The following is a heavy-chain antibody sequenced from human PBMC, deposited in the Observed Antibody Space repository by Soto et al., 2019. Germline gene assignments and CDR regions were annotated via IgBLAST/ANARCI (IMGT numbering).Heavy chain of an antibody. CDR1: GFTFSTHA. J-gene: IGHJ5*02. Sequence: HPGGSMRLSCAASGFTFSTHAMHWVRQAPGKGLECVAIVSFDGSNKYYADSVKGRFTISRDNSKNTLYLQMSGLTPEDTAFYYCARDQTGITTAGGGRIDRWGQGTLVTVSS. CDR2: VSFDGSNK. V-gene: IGHV3-30-3*01. CDR3: ARDQTGITTAGGGRIDR. D-gene: IGHD6-13*01.